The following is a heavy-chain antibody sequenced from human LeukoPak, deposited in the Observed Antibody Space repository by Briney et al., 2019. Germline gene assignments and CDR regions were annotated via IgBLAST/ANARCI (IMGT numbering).Heavy chain of an antibody. D-gene: IGHD6-6*01. CDR3: ARVYPCSSSAGEYFQH. V-gene: IGHV4-59*01. Sequence: SETLSLTCTVSGGSISSYYWSWIRQPPGKGLEWIGYIYYSGSTNYNPSLKSRVTISVDTSKNQLSLKLSSVTAADTAVYDCARVYPCSSSAGEYFQHWGQGTLVTVSS. CDR1: GGSISSYY. J-gene: IGHJ1*01. CDR2: IYYSGST.